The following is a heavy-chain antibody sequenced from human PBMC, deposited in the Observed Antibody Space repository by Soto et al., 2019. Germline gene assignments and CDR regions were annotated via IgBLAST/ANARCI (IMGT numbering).Heavy chain of an antibody. D-gene: IGHD3-10*01. CDR2: INHSGST. CDR3: ARGTMVALFDY. CDR1: GGSFSGYY. J-gene: IGHJ4*02. Sequence: KPSETLSLTCAVYGGSFSGYYWSWIRQPPGKGLEWIGEINHSGSTNYNPSLKSRVTISVDTSKNQFSLKLSSVTAADTAVYYCARGTMVALFDYWGQGTLVTVSS. V-gene: IGHV4-34*01.